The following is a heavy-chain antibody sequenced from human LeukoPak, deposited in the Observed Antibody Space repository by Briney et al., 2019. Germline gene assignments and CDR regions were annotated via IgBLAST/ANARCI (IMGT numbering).Heavy chain of an antibody. Sequence: GASVKVSCKASGYTFTDYYIHWVRQAPGQGLEWMGWINPNSGGTNYAQKFQGRVTMTRDTSISTAYMELSRLRSDDTAVYHCARGYCSSTSCYAGIYFDYWGQGTLVTVSS. V-gene: IGHV1-2*02. CDR3: ARGYCSSTSCYAGIYFDY. CDR2: INPNSGGT. CDR1: GYTFTDYY. J-gene: IGHJ4*02. D-gene: IGHD2-2*01.